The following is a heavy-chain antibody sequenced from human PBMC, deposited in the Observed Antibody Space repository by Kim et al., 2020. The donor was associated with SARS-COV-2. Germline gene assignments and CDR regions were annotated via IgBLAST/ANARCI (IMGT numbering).Heavy chain of an antibody. D-gene: IGHD3-22*01. CDR1: GYTFTTYY. J-gene: IGHJ4*02. V-gene: IGHV1-46*01. CDR2: INPGGGST. Sequence: ASVKVSCKASGYTFTTYYMHWVRQAPGQRLEWMGMINPGGGSTIYAQRFQGRVTMTWDTSTSTVYVELSSLRSEDTAVYYCAREGASLYDSSGFFFDFWGQGTLVTVSS. CDR3: AREGASLYDSSGFFFDF.